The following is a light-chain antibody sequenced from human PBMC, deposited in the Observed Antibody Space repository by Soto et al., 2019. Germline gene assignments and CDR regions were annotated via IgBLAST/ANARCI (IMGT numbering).Light chain of an antibody. CDR2: RAS. CDR3: QQYNNLWT. CDR1: QSIGTW. J-gene: IGKJ1*01. Sequence: DIQMTQSPSTLSASVGDRVAITCRASQSIGTWLAWYQQKPGKAPSLLIYRASSLESGVPSRFHGNGSGTEFTLTIASLQPDDFATYYCQQYNNLWTFGQGTKVEIK. V-gene: IGKV1-5*03.